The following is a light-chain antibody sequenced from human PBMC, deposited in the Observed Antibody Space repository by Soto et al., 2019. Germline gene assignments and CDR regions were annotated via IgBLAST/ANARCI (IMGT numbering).Light chain of an antibody. CDR3: CSCAGSSTHVV. Sequence: QSALTQPASVSGSPGQSITLSCPGTSSDVGSYNLVSWYQQHPGKAPKLMIYEGSKRPSGVSNRFSGSKSGNTASLTISGLQAEDEADYYCCSCAGSSTHVVFGGGTKVTVL. CDR2: EGS. CDR1: SSDVGSYNL. J-gene: IGLJ2*01. V-gene: IGLV2-23*01.